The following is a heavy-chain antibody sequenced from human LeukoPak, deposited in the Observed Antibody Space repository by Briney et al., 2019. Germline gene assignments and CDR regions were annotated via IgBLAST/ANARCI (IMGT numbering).Heavy chain of an antibody. D-gene: IGHD5-18*01. CDR2: ISSSGSTI. CDR3: ARDPGSYGYGYFDY. CDR1: GFTFNNYA. J-gene: IGHJ4*02. V-gene: IGHV3-48*03. Sequence: GGSLRLSCAASGFTFNNYAMNWVRQAPGKGLEWVSYISSSGSTIYYADSVKGRFTISRDNAKNSLYLQMNSLRAEDTAVYYCARDPGSYGYGYFDYWGQGTLVTVSS.